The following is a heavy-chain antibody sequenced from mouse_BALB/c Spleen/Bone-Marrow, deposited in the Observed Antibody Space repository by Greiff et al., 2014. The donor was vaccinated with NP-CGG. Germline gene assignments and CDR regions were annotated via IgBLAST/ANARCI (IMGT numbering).Heavy chain of an antibody. CDR3: TTLARNYFDY. CDR2: IYPGNSDT. CDR1: GYTFTSYW. V-gene: IGHV1-5*01. Sequence: EVKLMESGPVLARPGASVKMSCKASGYTFTSYWMRWVKQRPGRGLEWIGTIYPGNSDTTYNQKFKGKAKLTAVTSTSTAYMELSSLTNEDSAVYYCTTLARNYFDYWGQGTTLTVSS. J-gene: IGHJ2*01.